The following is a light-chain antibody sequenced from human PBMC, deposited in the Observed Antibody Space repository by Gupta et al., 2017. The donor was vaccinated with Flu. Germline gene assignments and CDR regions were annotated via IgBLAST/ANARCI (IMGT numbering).Light chain of an antibody. CDR1: QTISTN. CDR2: GAS. Sequence: LSVSPGERATLSCRARQTISTNLAWYKQKQGQAPRRLIYGASTRAPAVPVRFSGSGAGTEFTLTISSRQSEDFAVYYCQQYKNRPPMYTFGQGTTLAI. J-gene: IGKJ2*01. V-gene: IGKV3-15*01. CDR3: QQYKNRPPMYT.